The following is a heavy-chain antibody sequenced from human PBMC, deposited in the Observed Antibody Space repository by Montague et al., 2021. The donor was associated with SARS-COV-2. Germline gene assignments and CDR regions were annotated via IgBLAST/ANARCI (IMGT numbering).Heavy chain of an antibody. V-gene: IGHV4-59*02. CDR2: IYYSGST. CDR3: ARAGGFYDYWSGYSSSAGFFDH. J-gene: IGHJ5*02. D-gene: IGHD3-3*01. Sequence: SETLSLTCTVSGGSVSSYYWSWIRQSPGKGLQWLGYIYYSGSTDYNPSLKSRVTMSVDTSKNQFSLRLNSVTTADTAVYFCARAGGFYDYWSGYSSSAGFFDHWGQGILVTVSS. CDR1: GGSVSSYY.